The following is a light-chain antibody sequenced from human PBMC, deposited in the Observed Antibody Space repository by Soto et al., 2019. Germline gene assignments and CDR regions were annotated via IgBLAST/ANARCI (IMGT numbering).Light chain of an antibody. Sequence: LTQSPGTLSLSPGERATLSXXAIQSVSSSNLAWYQQKPAQAPRLLIYAASRRAPGIPERFSGSGSGTDFTLTISRLEPEDFAVYYCQQYLTSPKTFGQGTTVDI. J-gene: IGKJ1*01. V-gene: IGKV3-20*01. CDR1: QSVSSSN. CDR2: AAS. CDR3: QQYLTSPKT.